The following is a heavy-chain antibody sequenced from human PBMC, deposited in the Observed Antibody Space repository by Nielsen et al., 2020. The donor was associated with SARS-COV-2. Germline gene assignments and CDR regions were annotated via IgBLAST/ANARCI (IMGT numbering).Heavy chain of an antibody. CDR2: IYYSGTT. D-gene: IGHD1-26*01. CDR1: GGSFSSNSYY. J-gene: IGHJ3*02. V-gene: IGHV4-39*01. Sequence: SETLSLTCTVSGGSFSSNSYYWGWIRQPPGKGLEWIASIYYSGTTYYNPSLKSRVAISIDTSKNQFSLKVTSVIAADTAVYYCARSGPRRNNAFDIWGQGSMVTVSS. CDR3: ARSGPRRNNAFDI.